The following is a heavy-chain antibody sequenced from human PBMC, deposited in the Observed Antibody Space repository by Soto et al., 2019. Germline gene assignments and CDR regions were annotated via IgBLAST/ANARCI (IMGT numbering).Heavy chain of an antibody. CDR1: GFTFSSSS. Sequence: EVHLVESGGGLVQPGGSLRLSCAASGFTFSSSSMNWVRQAPGKGLEWVAYISSSSSTIYYADSVKGRFTISRDNAKNSLYRQMNSLRAEDTAVYYCASGSYLNWFDPWGQGTLVTVSS. CDR3: ASGSYLNWFDP. V-gene: IGHV3-48*01. D-gene: IGHD1-26*01. CDR2: ISSSSSTI. J-gene: IGHJ5*02.